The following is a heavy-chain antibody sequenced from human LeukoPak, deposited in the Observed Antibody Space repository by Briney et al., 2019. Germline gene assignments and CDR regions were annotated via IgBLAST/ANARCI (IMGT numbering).Heavy chain of an antibody. V-gene: IGHV3-74*01. Sequence: PGGSLRLSCAASGFTFSSSWMHWVRQAPEKGLVWVSRINSDGSWTSYADSVKGRFTISKDNAKNTVYLQMNNLRAEDTAVYYCVSFYETYWGRGTLVTVSS. CDR3: VSFYETY. CDR2: INSDGSWT. CDR1: GFTFSSSW. D-gene: IGHD2-2*01. J-gene: IGHJ4*02.